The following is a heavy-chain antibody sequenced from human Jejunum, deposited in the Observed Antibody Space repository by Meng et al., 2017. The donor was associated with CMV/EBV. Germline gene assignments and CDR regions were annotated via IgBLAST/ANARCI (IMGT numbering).Heavy chain of an antibody. D-gene: IGHD2-2*02. CDR3: ARVVPASILC. Sequence: CVTSGFTFSNFWMTWVRQAPGKGLEWVANIKQDGGEKYYVDSVKGRLTISRDNAKNSLYLQMNSLRVEDTAVYYCARVVPASILCWGQGTLVTVSS. J-gene: IGHJ4*02. CDR2: IKQDGGEK. CDR1: GFTFSNFW. V-gene: IGHV3-7*04.